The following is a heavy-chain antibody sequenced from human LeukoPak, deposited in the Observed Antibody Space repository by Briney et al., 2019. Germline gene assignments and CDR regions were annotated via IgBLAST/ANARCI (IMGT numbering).Heavy chain of an antibody. J-gene: IGHJ4*02. D-gene: IGHD2-15*01. Sequence: GGSLRLSCAASGFTFSSYSMNWVRQAPGKGLEWVSSISSSSSYIYYADSVKGRFTISRDNAKNSLYLQVNSLRAEDTAVYYCARGLFSGGSSPLYYFDYWGQGTLVTVSS. CDR1: GFTFSSYS. V-gene: IGHV3-21*01. CDR2: ISSSSSYI. CDR3: ARGLFSGGSSPLYYFDY.